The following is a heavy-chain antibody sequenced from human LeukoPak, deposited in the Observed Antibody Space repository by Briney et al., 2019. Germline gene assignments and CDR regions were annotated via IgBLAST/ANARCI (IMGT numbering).Heavy chain of an antibody. CDR1: GFTFSNAW. D-gene: IGHD6-19*01. V-gene: IGHV3-15*01. CDR2: IKSKTDGGTT. J-gene: IGHJ4*02. CDR3: TTEIAVAGTETYYFDY. Sequence: GGSLRLSCAASGFTFSNAWMSWVRQAPGKGLEWVGRIKSKTDGGTTDYAAPVKGRFTISRDDSKNTLYLQMNSLKTEDTAVYYCTTEIAVAGTETYYFDYWGQGTLVTVSS.